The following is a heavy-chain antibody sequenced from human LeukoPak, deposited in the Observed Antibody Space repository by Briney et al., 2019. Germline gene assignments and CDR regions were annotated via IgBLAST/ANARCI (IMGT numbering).Heavy chain of an antibody. V-gene: IGHV4-59*01. CDR2: IYYSGST. CDR1: GGSISSYY. Sequence: PSETLSLTCSVSGGSISSYYWSWIRQPPGKGLDWIGYIYYSGSTNYNPSLKSRVTISIDTSKNQSSLKLTSVTAADTAVYYCASLSGVSGAFDIWGQGTVVTVSS. CDR3: ASLSGVSGAFDI. D-gene: IGHD6-19*01. J-gene: IGHJ3*02.